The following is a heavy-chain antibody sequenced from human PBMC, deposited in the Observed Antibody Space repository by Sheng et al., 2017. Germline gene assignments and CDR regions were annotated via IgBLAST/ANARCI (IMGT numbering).Heavy chain of an antibody. CDR3: ARDRILTDPYYYYGLDS. V-gene: IGHV4-39*07. J-gene: IGHJ6*02. CDR1: GGSISSSSDY. D-gene: IGHD3-9*01. Sequence: QLQLQESGPGLVKPSETLSLTCTVSGGSISSSSDYWGWIRQPPGKGLEWIGSINYIGTTHYNPSLKSRVTISVDPSMDHFSLILSSVTAADTAIYYCARDRILTDPYYYYGLDSGAKGPRSPSP. CDR2: INYIGTT.